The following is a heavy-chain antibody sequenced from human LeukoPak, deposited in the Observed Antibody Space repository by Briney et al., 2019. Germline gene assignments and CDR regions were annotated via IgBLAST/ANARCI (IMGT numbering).Heavy chain of an antibody. D-gene: IGHD2-15*01. J-gene: IGHJ4*02. CDR1: GFTFGIYA. CDR2: FRCRDDIA. V-gene: IGHV3-23*01. Sequence: GGSRRLSCAASGFTFGIYAMSWVRQAPGKGLEWVSTFRCRDDIAYYVGSVKGRLSISRDNSKNTLYLQMNSLRAEDTAVYYCARDYFSDGTCLPLEYWGQGTLVTVSS. CDR3: ARDYFSDGTCLPLEY.